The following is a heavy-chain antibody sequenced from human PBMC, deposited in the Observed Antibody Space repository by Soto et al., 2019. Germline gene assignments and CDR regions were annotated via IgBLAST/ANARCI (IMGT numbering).Heavy chain of an antibody. CDR2: MNPNSGNT. Sequence: QVQLVQSGAEVKKPGASVKVSCKASGYTFTSYDINWVRQATGQGLEWMGWMNPNSGNTGYAQKFQGRVTMTRNTSISTAYKQLSSLRSEDTAVYYCAREHSSSWRFDYWGQGTLVTVSS. CDR3: AREHSSSWRFDY. J-gene: IGHJ4*02. CDR1: GYTFTSYD. D-gene: IGHD6-13*01. V-gene: IGHV1-8*01.